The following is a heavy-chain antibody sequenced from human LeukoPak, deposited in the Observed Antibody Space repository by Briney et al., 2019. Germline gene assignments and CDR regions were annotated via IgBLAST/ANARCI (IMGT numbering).Heavy chain of an antibody. Sequence: GASVKVSCKASGYTFTSYGISWVRQAPGQGLEWMGWIGAYNGNTNYAQKLQGRVTMTTDTSTSTAYMELRSLRSDDAAVYYCARGPYGSGSYYKFDYWSQGTLVTVSS. J-gene: IGHJ4*02. CDR3: ARGPYGSGSYYKFDY. CDR1: GYTFTSYG. CDR2: IGAYNGNT. D-gene: IGHD3-10*01. V-gene: IGHV1-18*01.